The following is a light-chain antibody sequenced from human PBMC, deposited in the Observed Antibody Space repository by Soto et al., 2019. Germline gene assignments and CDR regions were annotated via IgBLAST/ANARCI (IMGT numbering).Light chain of an antibody. J-gene: IGLJ2*01. CDR3: QSFDTSLSASGVV. Sequence: QSVLTQPPSVSGAPGQTVTISCTGSSSNIGAGYDVHWYQQFPGTAPKLLIYGKNNRPSGVPDRFSGSKSGTSASLAITGLQAEDEADYYCQSFDTSLSASGVVFGGGTKLTVL. CDR1: SSNIGAGYD. CDR2: GKN. V-gene: IGLV1-40*01.